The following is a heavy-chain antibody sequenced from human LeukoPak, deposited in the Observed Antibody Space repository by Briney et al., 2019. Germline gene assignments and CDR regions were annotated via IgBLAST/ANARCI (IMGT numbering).Heavy chain of an antibody. Sequence: ASVKVSCKASGGTFSSYAIGWVRQAPGQGLEWMGGIIPIFGTANYAQKFQGRVTITTDESTSTAYMELSSLRSEDTAVYYCARGSVAGTHYYHYMDVWGQGTTVTVSS. V-gene: IGHV1-69*05. CDR1: GGTFSSYA. D-gene: IGHD6-19*01. CDR2: IIPIFGTA. CDR3: ARGSVAGTHYYHYMDV. J-gene: IGHJ6*03.